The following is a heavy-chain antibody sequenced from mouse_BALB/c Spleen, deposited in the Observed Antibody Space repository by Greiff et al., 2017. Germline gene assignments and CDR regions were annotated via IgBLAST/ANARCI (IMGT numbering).Heavy chain of an antibody. D-gene: IGHD1-1*01. CDR3: ARYNYGSRTYWYFDV. Sequence: DVHLVESGPSLVKPSQTLSLTCSVTGDSITSGYWNWSRKFPGNKIEYMGYISYSGSTYYNPSFKSRISITRDTSKNQYYLQLNSVTTEDTATDYGARYNYGSRTYWYFDVWGAGTTVTVSS. J-gene: IGHJ1*01. V-gene: IGHV3-8*02. CDR2: ISYSGST. CDR1: GDSITSGY.